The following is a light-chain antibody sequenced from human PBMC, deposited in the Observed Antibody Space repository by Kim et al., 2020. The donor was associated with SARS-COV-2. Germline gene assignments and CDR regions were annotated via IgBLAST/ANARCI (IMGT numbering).Light chain of an antibody. Sequence: QSALTQPPSVSGSPGQSVTISCTAISSAITNYNRISWYQQTPGTAPKLIISEVTNRPSWVPDRFSGSKSGNTASLTISGLQAEDEADYYCSSFTTSSPYVAFGGGTKVTVL. CDR1: SSAITNYNR. CDR2: EVT. CDR3: SSFTTSSPYVA. V-gene: IGLV2-18*02. J-gene: IGLJ2*01.